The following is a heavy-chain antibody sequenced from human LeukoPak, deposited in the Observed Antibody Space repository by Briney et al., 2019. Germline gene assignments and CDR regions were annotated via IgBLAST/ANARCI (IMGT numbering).Heavy chain of an antibody. D-gene: IGHD3-22*01. J-gene: IGHJ4*02. V-gene: IGHV3-9*01. Sequence: GGSLRLSCAASGFTFDDYAMHWVRQAPGKGLEWVSGISWNSGSIGYADSVKGRFTISRDNAKNSLYLQMNSLGAEDTALYYCAKVQLHYYDSSGAYYFDYWGQGTLVTVSS. CDR1: GFTFDDYA. CDR2: ISWNSGSI. CDR3: AKVQLHYYDSSGAYYFDY.